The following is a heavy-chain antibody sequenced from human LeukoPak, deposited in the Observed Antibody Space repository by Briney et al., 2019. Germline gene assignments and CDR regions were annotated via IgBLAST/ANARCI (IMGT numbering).Heavy chain of an antibody. CDR1: GFTFSSLS. V-gene: IGHV3-48*02. CDR2: ISGTSSNT. CDR3: ARKGDYHDY. J-gene: IGHJ4*02. Sequence: GGSLRLSCTASGFTFSSLSMNWVRQAPGKGLEWISYISGTSSNTYYADSVKGRFTISRDNAKNSLYLQMNSLRDEDTAVYYCARKGDYHDYWGQGTLVTVSS.